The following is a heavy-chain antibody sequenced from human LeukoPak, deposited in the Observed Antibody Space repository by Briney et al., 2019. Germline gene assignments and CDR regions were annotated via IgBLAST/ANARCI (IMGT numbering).Heavy chain of an antibody. CDR3: ARGRYYYDSSGYYAYYYYGMDV. D-gene: IGHD3-22*01. Sequence: PSETLSLTCAVYGGSFSGYYWSWIRQPPGKGLEWIGEINHSGSTNYNPSPKSRVTISVDTSKNQFSLKLSSVTAADTAVYYCARGRYYYDSSGYYAYYYYGMDVWGQGTTVTVSS. J-gene: IGHJ6*02. CDR2: INHSGST. CDR1: GGSFSGYY. V-gene: IGHV4-34*01.